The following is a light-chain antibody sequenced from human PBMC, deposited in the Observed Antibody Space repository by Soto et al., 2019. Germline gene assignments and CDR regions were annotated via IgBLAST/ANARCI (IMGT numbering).Light chain of an antibody. CDR2: SAY. CDR1: QGISNW. CDR3: QQTNTFLPLA. V-gene: IGKV1-12*01. J-gene: IGKJ4*01. Sequence: DLQMTQSPSSVSASVGDRVTITCRASQGISNWLAWYQQQPGKAPKLLISSAYTLQSGVPSRFSGGGSGAHLTLIISSLQPEDFATYYCQQTNTFLPLAFGGGTKVEIK.